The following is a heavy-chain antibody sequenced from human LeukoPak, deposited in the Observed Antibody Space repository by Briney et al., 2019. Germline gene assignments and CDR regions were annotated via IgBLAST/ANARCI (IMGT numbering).Heavy chain of an antibody. J-gene: IGHJ4*02. CDR3: AKGAEKIAVAGLTMVS. CDR1: GFSFSSYA. D-gene: IGHD6-19*01. CDR2: NSGSGGST. V-gene: IGHV3-23*01. Sequence: GGTLRLSSAASGFSFSSYAMSWVRQAPGKGLEWGLANSGSGGSTYYADPAKVRFTIYRANSKTTLYLQMKSLRAEDMAVCYCAKGAEKIAVAGLTMVSWGQGTLVTVSS.